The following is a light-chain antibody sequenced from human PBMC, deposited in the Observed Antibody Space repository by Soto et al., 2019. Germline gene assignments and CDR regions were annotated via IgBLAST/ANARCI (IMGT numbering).Light chain of an antibody. V-gene: IGKV1-5*03. J-gene: IGKJ1*01. CDR1: QSISNS. CDR3: QQYSDNWT. Sequence: DIQMTQSPSTLSASVGDRVTITCRASQSISNSLAWYQQKPGTAPNLLIYKASTLQGGVPSRFSGSGSGTEFTLTISSLQPDDSATYYCQQYSDNWTFGQGTKVEIK. CDR2: KAS.